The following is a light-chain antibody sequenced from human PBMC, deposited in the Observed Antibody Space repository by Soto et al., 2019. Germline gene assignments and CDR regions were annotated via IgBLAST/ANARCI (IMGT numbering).Light chain of an antibody. V-gene: IGKV1-9*01. CDR2: DAS. CDR1: QGISSY. Sequence: DIQLTQSPSFLSASVGDRVTITCRASQGISSYLAWYQQKPGKAPKLLIYDASSLESGVPSRFSGSGSGTEFTLTISSLQLDDFATYYCQQYNSYLWTFGQGTKVDIK. J-gene: IGKJ1*01. CDR3: QQYNSYLWT.